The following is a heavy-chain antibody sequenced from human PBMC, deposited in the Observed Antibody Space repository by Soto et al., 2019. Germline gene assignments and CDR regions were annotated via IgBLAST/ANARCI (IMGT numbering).Heavy chain of an antibody. V-gene: IGHV3-33*01. CDR1: GFTFSSYG. D-gene: IGHD2-2*02. CDR3: ARGWGRDIVVVPAAIPPFGMDV. CDR2: IWYDGSNK. Sequence: QVPLVESGGGVVQPGRSLRLSCAASGFTFSSYGMHWVRQAPGKGLEWVAVIWYDGSNKYYADSVKGRFTISRDNSKNTLYLQMNSLRAEDTAVYYCARGWGRDIVVVPAAIPPFGMDVWGQGTTVTVSS. J-gene: IGHJ6*02.